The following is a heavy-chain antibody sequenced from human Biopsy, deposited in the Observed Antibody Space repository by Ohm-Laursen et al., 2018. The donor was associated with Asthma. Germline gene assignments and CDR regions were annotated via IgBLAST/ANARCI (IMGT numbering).Heavy chain of an antibody. CDR3: ASDFPKDYEKCNFQF. D-gene: IGHD4-17*01. J-gene: IGHJ4*02. V-gene: IGHV1-24*01. CDR2: HDHEEGGT. Sequence: ASVKVSCKVSGYSLTDFSMHWARQAPGQGLEWMGGHDHEEGGTVNARRFQGRVTITEDTSTDTAYMELSSLSSDDTAVYYCASDFPKDYEKCNFQFWGQGTLVTVSS. CDR1: GYSLTDFS.